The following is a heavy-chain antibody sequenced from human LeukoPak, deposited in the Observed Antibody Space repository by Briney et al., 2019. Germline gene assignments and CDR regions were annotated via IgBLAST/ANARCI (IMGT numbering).Heavy chain of an antibody. CDR1: GFTSSA. Sequence: GGSLRLSCAASGFTSSAIHWVRQSPGKGLEWLAIISFDGAYRYYADSVKGRFTISRDNSKNTLYLQMNSLRAEDTAVYYCAKARNYGDLYYWGQGTLVTVSS. D-gene: IGHD4-17*01. V-gene: IGHV3-30*04. CDR3: AKARNYGDLYY. CDR2: ISFDGAYR. J-gene: IGHJ4*02.